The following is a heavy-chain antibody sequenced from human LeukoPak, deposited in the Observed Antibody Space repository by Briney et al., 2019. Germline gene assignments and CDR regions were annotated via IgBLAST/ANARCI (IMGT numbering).Heavy chain of an antibody. V-gene: IGHV4-61*02. Sequence: PSETLSLTCTVSGDSISSGDYYWSWIRQPAGTGLEWIGRISSSGSTNYNPSLKSRVTISVDKSKNQFSLKLSSVTAADTAVYYCARGGGNWNYGYWGQGTLVTVSS. CDR3: ARGGGNWNYGY. D-gene: IGHD1-7*01. CDR2: ISSSGST. J-gene: IGHJ4*02. CDR1: GDSISSGDYY.